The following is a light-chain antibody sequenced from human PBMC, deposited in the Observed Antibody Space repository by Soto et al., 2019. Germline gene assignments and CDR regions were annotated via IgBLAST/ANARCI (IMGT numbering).Light chain of an antibody. CDR3: QQYNQWPLT. Sequence: EIVLTQSPATLSLSPGERATLSCRASQNTGTNLAWYQQQPRQAPRLLLYRASTRASDFPARFSGSGSGTEFTLTISRLQSEDFAVYYCQQYNQWPLTFGGGTKVDIK. CDR1: QNTGTN. J-gene: IGKJ4*01. V-gene: IGKV3-15*01. CDR2: RAS.